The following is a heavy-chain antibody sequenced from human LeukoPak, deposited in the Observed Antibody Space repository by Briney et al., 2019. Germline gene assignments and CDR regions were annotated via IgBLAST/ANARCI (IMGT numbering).Heavy chain of an antibody. CDR2: IYTSGST. D-gene: IGHD2-2*02. J-gene: IGHJ6*03. CDR1: GVSISSGSYY. Sequence: SETLSLTCTVSGVSISSGSYYWSWIRQPAGKGLEWIGRIYTSGSTNYNPSLKSRVTISVDTSKDQFSLKLSSVTAADTAVYYCARDHGGYCSSTSCYRGVYYYYMDVWGKGTTVTVSS. CDR3: ARDHGGYCSSTSCYRGVYYYYMDV. V-gene: IGHV4-61*02.